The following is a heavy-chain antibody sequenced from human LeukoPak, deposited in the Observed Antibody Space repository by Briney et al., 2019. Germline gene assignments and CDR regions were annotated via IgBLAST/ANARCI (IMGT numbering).Heavy chain of an antibody. Sequence: ASVKVSCKASGYTFTGYYMHWVRQAPGKGLEGMGWINPNSGGTNYAQKFQGRVTMTRDTSISTAYMELSRLRSDDTAVYYCARSDYYDSSGYPDYWGQGTLVTVSS. V-gene: IGHV1-2*02. CDR1: GYTFTGYY. J-gene: IGHJ4*02. CDR2: INPNSGGT. CDR3: ARSDYYDSSGYPDY. D-gene: IGHD3-22*01.